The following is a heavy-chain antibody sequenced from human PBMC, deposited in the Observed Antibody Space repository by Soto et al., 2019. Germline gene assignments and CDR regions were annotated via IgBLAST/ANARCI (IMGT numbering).Heavy chain of an antibody. CDR1: GFTFSSYA. V-gene: IGHV3-23*01. CDR2: ISGSGGST. Sequence: RLSCAASGFTFSSYAMSWVRQAPGKGLEWVSAISGSGGSTYYADSVKGRFTISRDNSKNTLYLQMNSLRAEDTAVYYCAKAAPYRGSSRGYYGMDVWGQGTTVTVSS. J-gene: IGHJ6*02. D-gene: IGHD1-26*01. CDR3: AKAAPYRGSSRGYYGMDV.